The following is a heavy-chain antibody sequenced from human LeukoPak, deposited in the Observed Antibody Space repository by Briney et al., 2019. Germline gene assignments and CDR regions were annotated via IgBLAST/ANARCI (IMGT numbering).Heavy chain of an antibody. CDR1: GFTFSSYA. D-gene: IGHD4-23*01. V-gene: IGHV3-23*01. Sequence: GGSLRLSCAASGFTFSSYAMSWVRQAPGKGLDWVSAISGSGGSTYYADSVKGRFTISRDNAKNSLYLQMNSLRAEDTAVYYCARDTRTVVTPDYSDYWGQGTLVTVSS. CDR2: ISGSGGST. J-gene: IGHJ4*02. CDR3: ARDTRTVVTPDYSDY.